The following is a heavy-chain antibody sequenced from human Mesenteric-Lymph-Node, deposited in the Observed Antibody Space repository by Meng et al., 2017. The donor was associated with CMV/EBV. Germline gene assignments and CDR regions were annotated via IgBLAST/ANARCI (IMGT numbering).Heavy chain of an antibody. D-gene: IGHD2-21*01. J-gene: IGHJ6*02. Sequence: SETLSLTCTVSGGSISSYYWSWIRQPPGKGLEWIGYIYYSGSTNYNPSLKSRVTISVDTSKNQFSLKLSSVTAADTAVYYCAGKTSPYHYAMDVWGQGTTVTVSS. CDR1: GGSISSYY. CDR2: IYYSGST. CDR3: AGKTSPYHYAMDV. V-gene: IGHV4-59*01.